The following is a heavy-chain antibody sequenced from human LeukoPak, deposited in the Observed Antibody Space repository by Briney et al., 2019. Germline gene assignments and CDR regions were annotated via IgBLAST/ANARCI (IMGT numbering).Heavy chain of an antibody. J-gene: IGHJ3*02. CDR3: ARGAPITMIVDAFDI. D-gene: IGHD3-22*01. CDR2: MNPNSGNT. CDR1: GYTFTSYG. Sequence: GASVKVSCKASGYTFTSYGISWVRQAPGQGLEWMGWMNPNSGNTGYAQKFQGRVTITRNTSISTAYMELSSLRSEDTAVYYCARGAPITMIVDAFDIWGQGTMVTVSS. V-gene: IGHV1-8*03.